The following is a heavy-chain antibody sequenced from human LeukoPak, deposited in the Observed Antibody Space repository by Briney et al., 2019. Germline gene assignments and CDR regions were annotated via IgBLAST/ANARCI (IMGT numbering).Heavy chain of an antibody. J-gene: IGHJ3*02. V-gene: IGHV3-9*01. Sequence: GRSLRLSYAASGFTFYDYAMPWVRQAPGKGLEWVSGISWNSGSIGYADSVKGRFTISRDNAKNSLYLQMNSLRAEDAALYYCAKGYPDAFDIWGQGTMVTVSS. CDR2: ISWNSGSI. D-gene: IGHD2-2*02. CDR1: GFTFYDYA. CDR3: AKGYPDAFDI.